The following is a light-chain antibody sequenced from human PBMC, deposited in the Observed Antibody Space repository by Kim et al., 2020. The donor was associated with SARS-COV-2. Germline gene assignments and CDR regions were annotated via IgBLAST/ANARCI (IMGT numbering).Light chain of an antibody. J-gene: IGKJ1*01. CDR1: QSVSHD. V-gene: IGKV3-15*01. Sequence: VSPGERATLSCRASQSVSHDLAWYQQKRGQTPRLLISGASARATGVPDRFSGGGSGTEFTLTISSLQSEDFAVYYCLQYNNWPRTFGQGTKVDIK. CDR3: LQYNNWPRT. CDR2: GAS.